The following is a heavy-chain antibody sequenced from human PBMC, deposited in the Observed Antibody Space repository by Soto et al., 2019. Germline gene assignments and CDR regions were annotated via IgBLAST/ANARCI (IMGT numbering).Heavy chain of an antibody. CDR3: ARGEKYYACMDV. J-gene: IGHJ6*02. CDR1: GFTFSSYA. V-gene: IGHV3-30-3*01. Sequence: QVQLVESGGGVVQPGRSLRLSCAASGFTFSSYAMHWVRQAPGKGLEWVAVISYDGSNKYYADSVKGRFTISRDNSKNPLYLQMNSLRAEDTAVYYCARGEKYYACMDVWGQGTTVTVSS. CDR2: ISYDGSNK. D-gene: IGHD3-3*01.